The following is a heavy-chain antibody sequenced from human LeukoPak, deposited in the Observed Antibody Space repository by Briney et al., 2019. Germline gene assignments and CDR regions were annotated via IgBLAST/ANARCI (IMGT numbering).Heavy chain of an antibody. Sequence: SETLSLTCTVSGGSISSSSYYWGWIRQPPGKGLEWIGSIYYSGSTYYNPSLKSRVTISVDTSKNQFSLKLSSVTAADTAVYYCARHPGFSSSWFHYYYMDVWGKGTTVTVSS. CDR3: ARHPGFSSSWFHYYYMDV. CDR1: GGSISSSSYY. V-gene: IGHV4-39*01. J-gene: IGHJ6*03. D-gene: IGHD6-13*01. CDR2: IYYSGST.